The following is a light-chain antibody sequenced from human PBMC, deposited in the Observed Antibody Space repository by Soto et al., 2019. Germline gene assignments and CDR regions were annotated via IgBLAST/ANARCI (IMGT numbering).Light chain of an antibody. CDR2: ANN. Sequence: QSVLTQPPSASGTPGQRVTISCSGGSSNIGSNTVNWYQQLPGTAPKLLIYANNQRPSGVPDRFSGSKSGTSASLPISGLQSDDEADYYCAAWDDSLNGYVFGTGTKVNVL. CDR1: SSNIGSNT. V-gene: IGLV1-44*01. J-gene: IGLJ1*01. CDR3: AAWDDSLNGYV.